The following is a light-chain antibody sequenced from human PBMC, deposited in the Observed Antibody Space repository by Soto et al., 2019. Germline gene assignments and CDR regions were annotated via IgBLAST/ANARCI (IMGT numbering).Light chain of an antibody. Sequence: MVLTQSPGSLSLSPGERSTLSFMASQKISRSYLAWYQQKPGQAPRFLIYGASSRATGIPDRFSGSGSGTDFTLTISSLEPEDFAVYYCQQRSSWPTTFGPGTRLEIK. V-gene: IGKV3D-20*02. CDR2: GAS. CDR1: QKISRSY. J-gene: IGKJ5*01. CDR3: QQRSSWPTT.